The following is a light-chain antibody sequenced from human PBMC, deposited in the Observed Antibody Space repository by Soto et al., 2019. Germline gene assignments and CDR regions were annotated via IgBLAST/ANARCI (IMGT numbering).Light chain of an antibody. CDR2: DVT. CDR3: SSYTSTNTLV. J-gene: IGLJ2*01. CDR1: RSDVGGYNF. V-gene: IGLV2-14*01. Sequence: QSALTQPASVSGSPGQSITISCTGTRSDVGGYNFVSWYQKHPGKVPKLLIYDVTHRPSGVSNRFSASKSANTASLTISGLQAEDEADYYCSSYTSTNTLVFGGGTKLTVL.